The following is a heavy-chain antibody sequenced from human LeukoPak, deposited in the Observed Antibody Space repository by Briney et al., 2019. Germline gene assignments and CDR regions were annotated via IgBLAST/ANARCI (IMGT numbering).Heavy chain of an antibody. V-gene: IGHV1-69*05. CDR1: GGTFNSYA. Sequence: SVTVSCKGSGGTFNSYAISWVRQAPGQGREGMGGVIPFFGTANYVQEFQGRVTITTDESTSTAYMELSSLSSEDTAVYYCARDGSSIAARPYYYYYMDVWGKGTTVTVSS. CDR2: VIPFFGTA. J-gene: IGHJ6*03. D-gene: IGHD6-6*01. CDR3: ARDGSSIAARPYYYYYMDV.